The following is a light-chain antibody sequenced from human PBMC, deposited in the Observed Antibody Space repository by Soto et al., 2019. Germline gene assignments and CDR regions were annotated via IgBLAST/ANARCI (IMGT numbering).Light chain of an antibody. CDR1: QSIRSW. CDR3: QQYKDYVWT. Sequence: DIQMTQSPSTLSARIRDRVTITCRASQSIRSWVAWYQQKPGKAPKLLISDVSSLERGVPSRFSGSGSATEFTLTISGLQSDDFATYYCQQYKDYVWTFGQGTKVDIK. J-gene: IGKJ1*01. CDR2: DVS. V-gene: IGKV1-5*01.